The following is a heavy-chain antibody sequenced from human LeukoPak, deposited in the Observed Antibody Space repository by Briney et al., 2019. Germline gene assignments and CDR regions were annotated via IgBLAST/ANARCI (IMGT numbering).Heavy chain of an antibody. V-gene: IGHV3-7*01. CDR1: GFTFSSYW. CDR3: ARVLTTAGPVWFDP. J-gene: IGHJ5*02. Sequence: AGGSLRLSCAASGFTFSSYWMTWVRQAPGKGLEWVANIKQDGSDQYSVDSVKGRFTISRDNGKNSLYLQMNSLRVEDTAVYYCARVLTTAGPVWFDPWGQGTLVTVSS. CDR2: IKQDGSDQ. D-gene: IGHD3-9*01.